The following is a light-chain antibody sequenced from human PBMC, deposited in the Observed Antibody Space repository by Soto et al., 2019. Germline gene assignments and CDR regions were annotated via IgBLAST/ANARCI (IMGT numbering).Light chain of an antibody. V-gene: IGKV1-9*01. J-gene: IGKJ4*01. CDR2: AAS. Sequence: DTQLTQSPSFLSASVGDRVTITCRASQDVSRSVGWYQQKPGKAPKLLISAASTLHSGVPSRFGGSGSGTDFTLTISSLQPEDFATYYCQQLWTYPLTFGGGTKVEI. CDR1: QDVSRS. CDR3: QQLWTYPLT.